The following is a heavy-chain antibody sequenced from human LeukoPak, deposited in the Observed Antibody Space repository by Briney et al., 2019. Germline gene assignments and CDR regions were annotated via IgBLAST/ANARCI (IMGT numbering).Heavy chain of an antibody. V-gene: IGHV3-43*02. CDR1: GFAFDDYA. CDR3: AKDPGYYDSSGTTY. D-gene: IGHD3-22*01. CDR2: ISGDGGST. Sequence: GGSLRLSCAASGFAFDDYAMHWVRQAPGTGLEWVSLISGDGGSTYYADSVKGRFTLSKDNSKNALYLQMNSLRAEDTAVYYCAKDPGYYDSSGTTYWGQGTLVTVSS. J-gene: IGHJ4*02.